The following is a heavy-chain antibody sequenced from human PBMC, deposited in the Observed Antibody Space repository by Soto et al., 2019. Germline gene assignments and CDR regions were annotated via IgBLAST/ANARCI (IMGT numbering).Heavy chain of an antibody. V-gene: IGHV4-61*01. CDR2: ISNSGST. J-gene: IGHJ5*02. Sequence: HVQLQESGPGRVKPSETLSLTCIVSGASVTTPTYYWTWIRQPPGQGLEWIGYISNSGSTNYNPSLNSRIHISADTSKNQFSLKLNFVSAEDTAVYYCATRNSGGNWLDPWGQGTLVTVSS. D-gene: IGHD2-15*01. CDR3: ATRNSGGNWLDP. CDR1: GASVTTPTYY.